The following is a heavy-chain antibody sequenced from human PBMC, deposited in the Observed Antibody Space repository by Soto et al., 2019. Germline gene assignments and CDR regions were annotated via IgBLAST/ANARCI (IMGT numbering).Heavy chain of an antibody. Sequence: EVQLLESGGGLVQPGGSLRLSCSTSGFTFWNFAMAWVRQGPGKGLEWVSTVNDRGGSTYYADSVKGRFTISRDDSENTLHLQMSILRTDDTAIYYCARWGSATNFYYNYAMDVWGQGTTVTVSS. CDR3: ARWGSATNFYYNYAMDV. D-gene: IGHD3-16*01. CDR1: GFTFWNFA. V-gene: IGHV3-23*01. CDR2: VNDRGGST. J-gene: IGHJ6*02.